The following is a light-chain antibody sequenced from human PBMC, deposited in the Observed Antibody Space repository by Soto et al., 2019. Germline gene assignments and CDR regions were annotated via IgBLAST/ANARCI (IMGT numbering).Light chain of an antibody. V-gene: IGKV1-8*01. J-gene: IGKJ3*01. Sequence: AIRMTQSPSSLSASTGDRVTITCRASQGISSYLAWYQQKPGKAPKLLIYAASTLQSGVPSRFSGSGSGTDFALTLSGLQSEDFATYYWQQYYSDPGTFGHGTKVDIK. CDR3: QQYYSDPGT. CDR1: QGISSY. CDR2: AAS.